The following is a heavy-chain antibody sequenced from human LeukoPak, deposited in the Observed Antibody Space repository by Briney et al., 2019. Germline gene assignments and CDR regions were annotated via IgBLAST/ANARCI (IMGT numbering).Heavy chain of an antibody. CDR1: GDTFTSYY. CDR2: INPSGGST. J-gene: IGHJ4*02. CDR3: ARDDAVDMVAFY. Sequence: ASVKVSCKASGDTFTSYYMHWVRQAPGQGLEWMGIINPSGGSTSYAQKFQGRVTMTRDTSTSTVYMELSSLRSEDTAVYYCARDDAVDMVAFYWGQGTLVTVSS. D-gene: IGHD5-12*01. V-gene: IGHV1-46*01.